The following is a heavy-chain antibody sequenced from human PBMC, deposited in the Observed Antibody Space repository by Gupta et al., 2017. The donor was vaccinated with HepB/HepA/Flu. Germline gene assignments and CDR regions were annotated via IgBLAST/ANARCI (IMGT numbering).Heavy chain of an antibody. Sequence: EVQLLESGGGLVEPGGSLRLSCAALGFTFSPYALTWVCQDPGRGLEWISAISGTGGSTYYTNSVKGRFTISRDNSKNMLFLQMSSLRVEDTAMYFCAKAKNSFGGVTPIDYWGQGTPVTVSS. CDR2: ISGTGGST. D-gene: IGHD3-16*01. V-gene: IGHV3-23*01. J-gene: IGHJ4*02. CDR1: GFTFSPYA. CDR3: AKAKNSFGGVTPIDY.